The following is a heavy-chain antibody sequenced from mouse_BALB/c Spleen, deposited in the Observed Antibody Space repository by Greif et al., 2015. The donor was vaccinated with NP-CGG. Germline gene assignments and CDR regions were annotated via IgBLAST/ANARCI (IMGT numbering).Heavy chain of an antibody. CDR1: GYTFSSYW. Sequence: QVQLQQSGAELMKPGASVKISCKATGYTFSSYWIEWVKQRPGHGLEWIGEILPGSGSTNYNEKFKGKATFTADTSSNTAYMQLSSLTSEDSAVYYCAGGEYGNLYAMDYWGQATSVTVSS. CDR3: AGGEYGNLYAMDY. CDR2: ILPGSGST. D-gene: IGHD2-10*02. V-gene: IGHV1-9*01. J-gene: IGHJ4*01.